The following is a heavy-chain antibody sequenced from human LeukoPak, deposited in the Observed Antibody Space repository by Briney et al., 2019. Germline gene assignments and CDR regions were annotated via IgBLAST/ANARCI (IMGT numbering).Heavy chain of an antibody. CDR1: GYIFTSHS. D-gene: IGHD5-18*01. V-gene: IGHV1-3*04. CDR2: INTGNGNT. CDR3: ARCGYSDGWSCDH. Sequence: ASVKVSCKASGYIFTSHSMHWVRQASGQRLEWMGWINTGNGNTKYSQKFQGRVTVTRDTSASTAYMELSSLRSEDTAVYYCARCGYSDGWSCDHWGQGTLVTVSS. J-gene: IGHJ5*02.